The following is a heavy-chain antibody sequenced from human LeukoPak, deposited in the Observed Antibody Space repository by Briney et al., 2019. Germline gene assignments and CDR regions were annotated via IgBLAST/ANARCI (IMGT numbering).Heavy chain of an antibody. J-gene: IGHJ4*02. CDR1: GFILSYYA. V-gene: IGHV3-23*01. D-gene: IGHD2-2*01. CDR3: AKLIPLVDCSSTSCYGFDS. CDR2: ISGSGTST. Sequence: GGSLRLSCAASGFILSYYAMSWVPQAPGKGLEGFSVISGSGTSTYYADSVKGRFTISRDNSKNTLYLQMNSLRAEDTAVYYCAKLIPLVDCSSTSCYGFDSWGQGTLVTVSS.